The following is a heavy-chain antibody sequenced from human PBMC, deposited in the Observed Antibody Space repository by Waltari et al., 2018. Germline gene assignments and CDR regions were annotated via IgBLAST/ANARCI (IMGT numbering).Heavy chain of an antibody. CDR2: IYSGGGT. V-gene: IGHV3-53*01. J-gene: IGHJ4*02. CDR3: ARDYSSWGFDY. CDR1: GFNVSSNY. D-gene: IGHD6-19*01. Sequence: EFQLVESGEGLVQPGGSLRLSCVISGFNVSSNYMNWVRQAPGKGLEWVSVIYSGGGTNYADSVKGRFSVSRDNSKNTLFLQMNSLRADDTAVYYCARDYSSWGFDYWGQGTLVTVSP.